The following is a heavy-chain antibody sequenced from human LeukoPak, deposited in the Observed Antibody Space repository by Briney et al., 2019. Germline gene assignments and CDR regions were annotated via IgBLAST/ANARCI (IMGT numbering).Heavy chain of an antibody. V-gene: IGHV4-61*09. CDR1: GGSISSGRYY. Sequence: KTSETLSLTCTVSGGSISSGRYYWSWIRQPAGKGLEWIGHIFTSGSTNYNPSLESRVTISVDTSKNQFSLKLTSVTAADTAVYYCARVGYSGYDYRGYFDYWGQGTLVTVSS. D-gene: IGHD5-12*01. CDR3: ARVGYSGYDYRGYFDY. CDR2: IFTSGST. J-gene: IGHJ4*02.